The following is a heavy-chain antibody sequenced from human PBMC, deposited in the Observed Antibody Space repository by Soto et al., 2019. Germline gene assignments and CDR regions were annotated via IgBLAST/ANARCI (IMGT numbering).Heavy chain of an antibody. Sequence: ASVKVSCKASGNTFTNFGVTWVRQAPGQGLEWMGWISAYTDDPNYAQKFHGRVTMTIDTSTSTAYLDLRSLTSDDTAVYYCARVIPGAEAWFDPWGQGTLVTVSS. V-gene: IGHV1-18*01. CDR2: ISAYTDDP. D-gene: IGHD2-2*01. J-gene: IGHJ5*02. CDR1: GNTFTNFG. CDR3: ARVIPGAEAWFDP.